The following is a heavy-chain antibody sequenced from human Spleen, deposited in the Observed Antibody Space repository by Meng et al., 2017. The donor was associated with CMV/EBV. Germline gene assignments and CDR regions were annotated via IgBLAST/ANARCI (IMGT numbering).Heavy chain of an antibody. V-gene: IGHV3-74*01. CDR3: AREGGTVFRGVKEPHAFDK. Sequence: GESLKISCAASGFTFDDYGMSWVRQAPGKGLQWVSRINYDGTTTTYADSVKGRFTISRDNAKKTLYLQLNSLRADDTAVYYCAREGGTVFRGVKEPHAFDKWGQGTVVTVSS. D-gene: IGHD3-10*01. CDR2: INYDGTTT. J-gene: IGHJ3*02. CDR1: GFTFDDYG.